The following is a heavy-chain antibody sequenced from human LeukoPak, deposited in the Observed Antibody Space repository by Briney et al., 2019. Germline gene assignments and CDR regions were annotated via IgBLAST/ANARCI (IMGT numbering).Heavy chain of an antibody. Sequence: GGSLRLSCATSGFTFSDYTMNWVRQAPGNGLEWVSFISASGTSIYYADSVRGRFTISRDNAKKSLYLQMNSLRAEDTAVYYCARGEAVADLWGQGTLVTVSS. CDR2: ISASGTSI. D-gene: IGHD6-19*01. J-gene: IGHJ4*02. CDR1: GFTFSDYT. CDR3: ARGEAVADL. V-gene: IGHV3-21*01.